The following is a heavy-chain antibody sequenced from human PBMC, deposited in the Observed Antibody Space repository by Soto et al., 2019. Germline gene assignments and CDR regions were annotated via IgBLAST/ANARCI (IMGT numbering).Heavy chain of an antibody. CDR2: TRNKANSYTI. CDR3: AREADSSGYYY. Sequence: EVQLVESGGGLVQPGGSLRLSCAASGFTFSDHYMDWVRQAPGKGLEWVGRTRNKANSYTIEYAASVKGRFTISRDDSKHSLYLQMNSLKTEDTAVYYCAREADSSGYYYWGQGTLVTVSS. J-gene: IGHJ4*02. V-gene: IGHV3-72*01. D-gene: IGHD3-22*01. CDR1: GFTFSDHY.